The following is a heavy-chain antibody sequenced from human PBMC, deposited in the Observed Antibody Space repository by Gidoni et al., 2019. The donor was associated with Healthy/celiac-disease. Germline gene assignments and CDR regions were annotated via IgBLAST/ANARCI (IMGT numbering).Heavy chain of an antibody. CDR3: ARNPYSSGLGDY. Sequence: DVQLVQSGAEVKKPGASLRISCKGYGYSFTSYWISWVRQMPGKGLEWMGRIDPSYSYTNYSPSFQGHVTISADKSISTAYLQWSSLKASDTAMYYCARNPYSSGLGDYWGQGTLVTVSS. CDR2: IDPSYSYT. D-gene: IGHD6-19*01. V-gene: IGHV5-10-1*03. J-gene: IGHJ4*02. CDR1: GYSFTSYW.